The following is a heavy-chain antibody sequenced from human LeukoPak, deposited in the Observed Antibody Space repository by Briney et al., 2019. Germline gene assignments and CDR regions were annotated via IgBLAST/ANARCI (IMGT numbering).Heavy chain of an antibody. J-gene: IGHJ3*01. CDR1: GGSISSYY. V-gene: IGHV4-59*01. CDR3: ARDYKGAFDV. Sequence: PETLSLTCTVSGGSISSYYWSWIRQSPGKGLEWIGNISDSGRTNYNPSLKSRVIISSDTSKNQFSLKLTSVTAADTAVYYCARDYKGAFDVWGQGTMVTVSS. D-gene: IGHD3-10*01. CDR2: ISDSGRT.